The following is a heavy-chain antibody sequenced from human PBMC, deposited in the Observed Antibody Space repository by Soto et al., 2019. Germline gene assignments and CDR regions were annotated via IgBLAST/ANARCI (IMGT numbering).Heavy chain of an antibody. J-gene: IGHJ4*02. D-gene: IGHD2-21*01. V-gene: IGHV3-30*03. CDR2: ISRDGGTK. CDR1: GFTVSSYG. CDR3: PGEVASGY. Sequence: QVQLVESGGGVVQPGRSLRLSCAVSGFTVSSYGMHWVRQAPGKGLEWVAVISRDGGTKYYADSVKGRFTISRDHSRNTLFLEMISLRGDDMAVYYCPGEVASGYWGQGPLVTVSS.